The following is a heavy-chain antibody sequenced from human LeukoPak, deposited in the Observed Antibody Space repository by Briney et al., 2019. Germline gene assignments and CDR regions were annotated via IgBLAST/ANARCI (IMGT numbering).Heavy chain of an antibody. CDR1: GFTFSSYA. Sequence: GGSLRLSCAASGFTFSSYAMSWVRQAPGKGLEWVSAISGSGGSTYYADSVKGRFTISRDNSENTLYPQMNSLRAEDTAVYYCAKDRSKLYGDSFDYWGQGTLVTVSS. J-gene: IGHJ4*02. CDR3: AKDRSKLYGDSFDY. D-gene: IGHD4-17*01. CDR2: ISGSGGST. V-gene: IGHV3-23*01.